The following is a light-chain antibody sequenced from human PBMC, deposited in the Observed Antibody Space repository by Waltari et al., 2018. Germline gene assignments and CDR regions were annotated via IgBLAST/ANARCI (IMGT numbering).Light chain of an antibody. CDR3: QQYGDSPLYT. J-gene: IGKJ2*01. CDR2: GAS. V-gene: IGKV3-20*01. Sequence: EYVLTQSPGTLSLSPWERATLSCRASQSAASIYLAWYQQKPGQAPRLLIYGASNRATGIPDRFSGSGSGKDFTRTISRLEPEDFAVYYCQQYGDSPLYTFGRGTKLEIK. CDR1: QSAASIY.